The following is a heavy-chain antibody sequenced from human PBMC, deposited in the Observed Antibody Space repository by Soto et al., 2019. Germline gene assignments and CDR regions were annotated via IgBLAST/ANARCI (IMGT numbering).Heavy chain of an antibody. CDR1: GGTFSSYA. D-gene: IGHD3-9*01. CDR2: IIPIFGTA. CDR3: ALNRAYYDILTGYYNTNGMDV. V-gene: IGHV1-69*01. J-gene: IGHJ6*02. Sequence: QVQLVQSGAEVKKPGSSVKVSCKASGGTFSSYAISWVRQAPGQGLEWMGGIIPIFGTANYAQKFQGRVTITADESTSTAYMELSSRRSEDTAVYYCALNRAYYDILTGYYNTNGMDVWGQGTTVTVSS.